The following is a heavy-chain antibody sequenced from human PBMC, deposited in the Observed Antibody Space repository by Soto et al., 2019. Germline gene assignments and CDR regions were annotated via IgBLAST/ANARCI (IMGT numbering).Heavy chain of an antibody. CDR1: GHKVTELS. V-gene: IGHV1-24*01. D-gene: IGHD3-10*01. J-gene: IGHJ4*02. CDR2: FDPKDGLP. Sequence: ASVKVSCKVSGHKVTELSIYWMRQSPGTGLECMGGFDPKDGLPVYAQNFEGRVTMTEDASTDTAFLEVENLRSEDTAVYFCATVVGLGRSYFDVGGQGSLVTVSS. CDR3: ATVVGLGRSYFDV.